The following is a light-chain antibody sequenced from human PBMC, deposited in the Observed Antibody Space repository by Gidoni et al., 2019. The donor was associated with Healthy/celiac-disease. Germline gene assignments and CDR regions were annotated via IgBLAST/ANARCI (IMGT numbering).Light chain of an antibody. CDR1: QDISNY. CDR3: QQYDNLPLT. V-gene: IGKV1-33*01. CDR2: DAS. J-gene: IGKJ4*01. Sequence: DIQMTQSPSSLSASVGDRVTITCQARQDISNYLNWYQQKPGKAPKLLIYDASNLETGVPSRCSGSGSGTDFTFTISSLQPEDIATYYCQQYDNLPLTFGGGTKVEIK.